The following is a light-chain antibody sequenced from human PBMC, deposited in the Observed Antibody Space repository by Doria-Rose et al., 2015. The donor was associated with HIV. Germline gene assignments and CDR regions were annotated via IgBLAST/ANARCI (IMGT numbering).Light chain of an antibody. CDR3: HQYGTSWT. J-gene: IGKJ1*01. CDR2: DGS. V-gene: IGKV3-20*01. Sequence: IVSTQSPGTLSLSPGERATLSCRASQSFSSTYLAWYQQKPGQAPSLLIYDGSTRATGIPDRFSASGSGTDFTLTINRLEPEDFALYYCHQYGTSWTFGQGTKVEI. CDR1: QSFSSTY.